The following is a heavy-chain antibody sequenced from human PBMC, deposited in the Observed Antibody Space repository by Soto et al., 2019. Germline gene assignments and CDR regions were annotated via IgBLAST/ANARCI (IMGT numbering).Heavy chain of an antibody. CDR2: MNPNSGNT. J-gene: IGHJ5*02. Sequence: GASVKVSCKASGYTFTSYDINCVRQATGQGLEWMGWMNPNSGNTGYAQKFQGRVTMTRNTSISTAYMELSSLRSEDTAVYYCARGRIVGDSSGYYFEDWLDPWGQGTLVTVSS. V-gene: IGHV1-8*01. CDR3: ARGRIVGDSSGYYFEDWLDP. CDR1: GYTFTSYD. D-gene: IGHD3-22*01.